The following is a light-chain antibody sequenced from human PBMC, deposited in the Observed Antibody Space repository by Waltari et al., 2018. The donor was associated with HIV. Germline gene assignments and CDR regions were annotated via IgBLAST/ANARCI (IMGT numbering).Light chain of an antibody. J-gene: IGKJ4*01. CDR3: QQYSSRPLT. CDR1: QAVNIY. Sequence: EVFLPHPPRTLFFPPGERPTPSCRASQAVNIYLAWYQQKPGQAPRLLMFGASNRAAGIPERFTGSGSGTDFTLTISRLEPEDFAVYYCQQYSSRPLTFGEGTKVEIK. CDR2: GAS. V-gene: IGKV3-20*01.